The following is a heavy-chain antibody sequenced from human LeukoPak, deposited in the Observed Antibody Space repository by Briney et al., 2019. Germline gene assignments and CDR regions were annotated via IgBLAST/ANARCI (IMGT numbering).Heavy chain of an antibody. V-gene: IGHV3-7*01. J-gene: IGHJ4*02. CDR3: AREPGYSAFDL. CDR1: GFNFSAFW. Sequence: GGSLRLSCAASGFNFSAFWMSWVRQTPEKGLEFVANINRDGSVKNYLDSVKGRFTISRDNAKKSLFLELNSLRADDTAVFYCAREPGYSAFDLWGQGSLVTVSS. CDR2: INRDGSVK. D-gene: IGHD5-12*01.